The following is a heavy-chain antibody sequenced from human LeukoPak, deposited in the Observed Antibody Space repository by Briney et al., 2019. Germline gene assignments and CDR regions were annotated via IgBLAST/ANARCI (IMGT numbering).Heavy chain of an antibody. CDR1: GFTFSSHE. CDR2: IGSGSSTI. J-gene: IGHJ5*02. Sequence: GGSLRLSCAASGFTFSSHEMNWVRQPPGKGLEWVSYIGSGSSTIYYADSVKGRFTVSRDNAKNSLYLQMNSLRAEDTALYYCARDLWFDPWGQGTLVTVSS. V-gene: IGHV3-48*03. CDR3: ARDLWFDP.